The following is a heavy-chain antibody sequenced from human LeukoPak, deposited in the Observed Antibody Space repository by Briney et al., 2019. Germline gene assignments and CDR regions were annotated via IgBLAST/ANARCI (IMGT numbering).Heavy chain of an antibody. J-gene: IGHJ4*02. CDR1: GFTFSSYW. Sequence: GGSLRLSCAASGFTFSSYWMSWVRQAPGKGLEWVANIKQDGSEKYYVDSVKGRFTISRDNAKNSLYLQMNSLRAEDTAVYYCARDQCIAARPYYFDYWGQGTLVTVSS. CDR3: ARDQCIAARPYYFDY. D-gene: IGHD6-6*01. V-gene: IGHV3-7*01. CDR2: IKQDGSEK.